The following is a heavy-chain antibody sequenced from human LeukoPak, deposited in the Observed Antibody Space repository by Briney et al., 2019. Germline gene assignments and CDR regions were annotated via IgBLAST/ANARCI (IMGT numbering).Heavy chain of an antibody. Sequence: PGGSLRLSCAASGFTFSSYGMNWVRQAPGKGLGCVSYISSSGSTIYYADSVKGRFTISRDNAKNSLYLQMNSLRDEDTAVYYCARQKEFYRDVWGKGTAVTVS. CDR2: ISSSGSTI. CDR1: GFTFSSYG. J-gene: IGHJ6*03. V-gene: IGHV3-48*02. CDR3: ARQKEFYRDV. D-gene: IGHD3-10*01.